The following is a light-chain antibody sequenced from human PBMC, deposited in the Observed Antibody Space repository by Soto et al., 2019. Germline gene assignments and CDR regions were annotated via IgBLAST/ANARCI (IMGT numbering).Light chain of an antibody. Sequence: DVQMTQSPSSLSASVGDRVTITCQASHDISDYLNWYQYKPGEAPKLLIYDASKLEAGLPSRFSGRGSGTDFTFSISGLQPEDIATYYCQQYDNVPLTFGGGTKVDIK. CDR3: QQYDNVPLT. CDR1: HDISDY. J-gene: IGKJ4*01. CDR2: DAS. V-gene: IGKV1-33*01.